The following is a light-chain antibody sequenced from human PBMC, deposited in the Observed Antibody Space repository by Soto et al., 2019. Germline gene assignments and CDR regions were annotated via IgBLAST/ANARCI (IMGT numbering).Light chain of an antibody. CDR2: DAS. J-gene: IGKJ3*01. V-gene: IGKV1-5*01. CDR3: QQYSTYSFT. CDR1: QNINNW. Sequence: DIQMTQSPSNLSASARDRVTITCRASQNINNWLAWYQQKPGKAPNLLIYDASSLESGVPSRFSGSGYGTECTLTISSLQPDDVATYYCQQYSTYSFTFGPGTKVDFK.